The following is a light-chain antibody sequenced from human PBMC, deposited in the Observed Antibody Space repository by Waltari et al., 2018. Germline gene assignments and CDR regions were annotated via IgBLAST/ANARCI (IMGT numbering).Light chain of an antibody. CDR1: QDLNTY. CDR3: QQLNFYPLT. V-gene: IGKV1-9*01. Sequence: DIQLTQSPSFLSASVGDRVTITCRASQDLNTYLAWYQLRPGNAPKLLIFLASELQSGVPSRFSGSGSGTEFTLTISGLQPDDFATYYCQQLNFYPLTFGGGTRVEIK. CDR2: LAS. J-gene: IGKJ4*01.